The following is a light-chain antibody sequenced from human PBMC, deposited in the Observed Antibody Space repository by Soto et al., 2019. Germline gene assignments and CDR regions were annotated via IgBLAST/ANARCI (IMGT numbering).Light chain of an antibody. J-gene: IGKJ1*01. CDR2: GAS. CDR1: QSVSSSY. CDR3: QQYGSSPRT. Sequence: EIVLTQSPGTLSLSPGERATLSCRASQSVSSSYLAWYQQKPGQAPRLLIYGASSRATGLPDRFSGSGSGTDYTLTISRLEPEDFPVYYCQQYGSSPRTFGKGTKV. V-gene: IGKV3-20*01.